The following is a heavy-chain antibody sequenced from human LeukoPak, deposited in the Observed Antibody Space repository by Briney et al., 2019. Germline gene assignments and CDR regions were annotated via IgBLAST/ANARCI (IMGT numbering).Heavy chain of an antibody. D-gene: IGHD3-3*01. V-gene: IGHV1-69*04. Sequence: SVKVSCKASGGTFSSYAISWVRQAPGQGLEWMGRIIPILGIANYAQKFQGRVTITADKSTSTAYMELSSLRSEDTAVYYCARTFPDLPTPYYDFWSGYPPNDYWGQGTLVTVSS. CDR1: GGTFSSYA. CDR2: IIPILGIA. CDR3: ARTFPDLPTPYYDFWSGYPPNDY. J-gene: IGHJ4*02.